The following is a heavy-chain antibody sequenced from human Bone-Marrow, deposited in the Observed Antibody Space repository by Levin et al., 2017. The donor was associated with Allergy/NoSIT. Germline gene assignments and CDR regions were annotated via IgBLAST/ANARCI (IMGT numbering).Heavy chain of an antibody. CDR3: ARAGQLGQDFWSGYSYGLDV. CDR1: GGSVSSYH. J-gene: IGHJ6*02. Sequence: PSETLSLTCSVSGGSVSSYHWAWIRQPAGKGLEWIGHIYTHGTTKYNSSLQSRVTMSIDTYKNHLSLTLRSLTAADTAVYFCARAGQLGQDFWSGYSYGLDVWGQGTTVTVSS. V-gene: IGHV4-4*07. D-gene: IGHD3-3*01. CDR2: IYTHGTT.